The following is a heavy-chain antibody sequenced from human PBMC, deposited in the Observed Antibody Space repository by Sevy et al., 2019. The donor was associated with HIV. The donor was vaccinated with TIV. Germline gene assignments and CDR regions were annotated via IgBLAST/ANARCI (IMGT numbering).Heavy chain of an antibody. CDR3: ARGPRRPTYSSSWYNYYHGMDV. J-gene: IGHJ6*02. CDR2: INHSGST. V-gene: IGHV4-34*01. Sequence: SETLSLTCAVYGGSFSGYYWSWIRQPPGKGLEWIGEINHSGSTNYNPSLKSRVTISVDTSKNQFSLKLSSVTAADTAVYYCARGPRRPTYSSSWYNYYHGMDVWGQGTTVTVSS. CDR1: GGSFSGYY. D-gene: IGHD6-13*01.